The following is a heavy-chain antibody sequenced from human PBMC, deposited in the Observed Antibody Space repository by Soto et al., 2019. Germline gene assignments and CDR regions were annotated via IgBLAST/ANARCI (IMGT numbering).Heavy chain of an antibody. D-gene: IGHD5-12*01. CDR2: IYPGDSDT. Sequence: HGESLKISCQGSGYSFTNHWIGWVRQMPGKRLELMGIIYPGDSDTRYSPSFQDQVTISVDKSISTAYLQWSSLKASDNAIYFCARHRNSGYGHPTFDFWGQGTPVTVSS. J-gene: IGHJ4*02. CDR3: ARHRNSGYGHPTFDF. CDR1: GYSFTNHW. V-gene: IGHV5-51*01.